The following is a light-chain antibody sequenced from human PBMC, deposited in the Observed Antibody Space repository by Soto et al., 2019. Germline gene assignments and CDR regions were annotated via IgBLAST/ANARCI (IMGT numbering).Light chain of an antibody. CDR1: QSVSSDY. V-gene: IGKV3-20*01. Sequence: EIVLTQSPGTLSLSPGERATLSCRASQSVSSDYLAWYQQKPGQTPKVLIYRPSSRATGIPDRFSGSGSGTDFTLTISRLEPEDFAVDYCQQYGSSPHTFGGGTKVEIK. CDR3: QQYGSSPHT. CDR2: RPS. J-gene: IGKJ4*01.